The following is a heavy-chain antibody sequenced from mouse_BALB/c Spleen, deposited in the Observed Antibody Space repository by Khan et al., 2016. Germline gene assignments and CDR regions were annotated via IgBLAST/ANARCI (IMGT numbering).Heavy chain of an antibody. CDR2: INSNGGST. D-gene: IGHD3-2*01. J-gene: IGHJ2*01. CDR3: ARGRQLGLKYFDY. CDR1: GFTFSSYG. Sequence: ELVESGGGLVQPGGSLKLSCAASGFTFSSYGMSWVRQTPDKRLELVATINSNGGSTYYPDSVKGRFTISRDNAKNTLYLQMSSLKSEDTAMYYCARGRQLGLKYFDYWGQGTTLTVSS. V-gene: IGHV5-6-3*01.